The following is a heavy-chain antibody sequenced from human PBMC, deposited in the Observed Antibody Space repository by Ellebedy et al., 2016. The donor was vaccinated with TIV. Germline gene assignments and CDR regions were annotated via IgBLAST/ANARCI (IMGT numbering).Heavy chain of an antibody. CDR1: GFPVSSNY. J-gene: IGHJ3*02. D-gene: IGHD4-23*01. CDR2: IYSGGST. Sequence: GESLKISCAASGFPVSSNYMSWVRQAPGKGLEWVSVIYSGGSTYYADSVKGRFTISRDNSKNTLYLQMNSLRAEDTAVYYCAGLRWGLEIDYACDIWGQGTMVTVSS. V-gene: IGHV3-66*01. CDR3: AGLRWGLEIDYACDI.